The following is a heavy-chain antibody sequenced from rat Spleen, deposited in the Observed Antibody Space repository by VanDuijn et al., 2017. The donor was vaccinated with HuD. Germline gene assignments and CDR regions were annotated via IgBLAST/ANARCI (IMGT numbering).Heavy chain of an antibody. V-gene: IGHV5S23*01. J-gene: IGHJ1*01. D-gene: IGHD1-2*01. CDR1: GFTFSNYD. Sequence: EVQLVESDGGLVQPGRSLKLSCAASGFTFSNYDMAWVRQAPTKGLEWVASISTGGGNTYYRDSVKGRFTISRDNAKSTLYLQMESLRSEDTATYYCAKDMSRTIAARSYWYFDFWGPGTMVTVSS. CDR2: ISTGGGNT. CDR3: AKDMSRTIAARSYWYFDF.